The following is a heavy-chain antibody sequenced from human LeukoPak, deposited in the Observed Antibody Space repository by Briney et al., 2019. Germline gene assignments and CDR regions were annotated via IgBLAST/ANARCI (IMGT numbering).Heavy chain of an antibody. CDR3: AREVITTVRGVIIPSFFDY. CDR2: IYHSGST. CDR1: GGSISSGGYS. Sequence: SQTLSLTCAVSGGSISSGGYSWSWIRQPPGKGLEWIGYIYHSGSTYYNPSLKSRVTISVDRSKNQFSLKLSSVTAADTAVYYCAREVITTVRGVIIPSFFDYWGQGTLVTVSS. V-gene: IGHV4-30-2*01. D-gene: IGHD3-10*01. J-gene: IGHJ4*02.